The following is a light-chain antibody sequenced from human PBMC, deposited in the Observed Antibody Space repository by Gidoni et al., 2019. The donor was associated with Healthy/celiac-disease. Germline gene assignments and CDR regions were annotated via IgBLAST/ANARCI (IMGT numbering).Light chain of an antibody. CDR1: SLRSYY. CDR2: GKN. CDR3: NSRDSSGNPV. Sequence: SSELTQDPAVSVALGQTVRITCQGDSLRSYYASWYQQKPGQAPVLVIYGKNNRPSGIPDRFPGSSSGNTASLTITGAQAEDEADYYCNSRDSSGNPVFGTGTKVTVL. J-gene: IGLJ1*01. V-gene: IGLV3-19*01.